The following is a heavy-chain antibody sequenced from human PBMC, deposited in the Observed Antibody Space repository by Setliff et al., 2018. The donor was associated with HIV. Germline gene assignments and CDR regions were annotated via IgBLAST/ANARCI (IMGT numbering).Heavy chain of an antibody. Sequence: PGGSLRLSCTFYGSSFNSYGMHWVRQAPGKGLEWVASIWYDERHKYYANSVKGRFTISRDNSKNTLYLEMNRLRIDDTAVYYCARLSRPRLPTAGPYFLDSWGQGTLVTVSS. D-gene: IGHD5-12*01. CDR3: ARLSRPRLPTAGPYFLDS. CDR1: GSSFNSYG. V-gene: IGHV3-33*08. J-gene: IGHJ4*02. CDR2: IWYDERHK.